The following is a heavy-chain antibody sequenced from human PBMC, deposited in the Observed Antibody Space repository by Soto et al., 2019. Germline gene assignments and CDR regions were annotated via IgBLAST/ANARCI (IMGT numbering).Heavy chain of an antibody. CDR3: ARLYDSSGYAGGFDY. J-gene: IGHJ4*02. D-gene: IGHD3-22*01. CDR1: GGSISSGGYY. CDR2: IYYSGST. V-gene: IGHV4-31*03. Sequence: SATLSLTCTVSGGSISSGGYYWSWIRQHPGKGLEWIGYIYYSGSTYYNPSLKSRVTISVDTSKNQFSLKLSSVTAADTAVYYCARLYDSSGYAGGFDYWGQGTLVTVSS.